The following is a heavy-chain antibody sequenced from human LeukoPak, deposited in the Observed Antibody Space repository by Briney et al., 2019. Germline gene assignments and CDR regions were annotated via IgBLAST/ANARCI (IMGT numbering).Heavy chain of an antibody. CDR3: AKDRSLDGGNSNGYFDS. J-gene: IGHJ4*02. CDR2: ISGSGGST. CDR1: GFTFSSYA. D-gene: IGHD4-23*01. Sequence: GGSLRLSCAASGFTFSSYAMSWVRQAPGKGLEWVSAISGSGGSTYYADSVKGRFTISRDNSKNTLYLQMNSLRTEDTAVYYCAKDRSLDGGNSNGYFDSWGQGTLVTVPS. V-gene: IGHV3-23*01.